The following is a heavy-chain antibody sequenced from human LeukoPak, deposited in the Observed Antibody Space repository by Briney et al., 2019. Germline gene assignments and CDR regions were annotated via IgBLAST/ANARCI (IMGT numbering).Heavy chain of an antibody. J-gene: IGHJ6*03. Sequence: GGSLRLSCAASGFTFSSYAMSWVRQAPGKGLEWVSAISGSGGSTYYAESVKGRFTISRDNSKNTLYLQMNSLRAEDTAVYYCAKDRGDCSSTSCPRSPYYYYYMDVWGKGTTVTVSS. CDR3: AKDRGDCSSTSCPRSPYYYYYMDV. V-gene: IGHV3-23*01. CDR2: ISGSGGST. D-gene: IGHD2-2*01. CDR1: GFTFSSYA.